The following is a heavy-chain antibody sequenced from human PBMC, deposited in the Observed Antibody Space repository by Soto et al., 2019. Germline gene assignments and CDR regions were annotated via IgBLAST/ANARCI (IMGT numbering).Heavy chain of an antibody. CDR3: ARDKAQGGYCFY. V-gene: IGHV1-69*13. CDR2: IIPIFGTA. D-gene: IGHD3-22*01. CDR1: GGTFSSYA. J-gene: IGHJ4*02. Sequence: SVKVSCKASGGTFSSYAISWVRQAPGQGLEWMGGIIPIFGTANYAQKFQGRVTITADESTSTAYLELSSLRSEDTAVYYCARDKAQGGYCFYWGQGTLVTVSS.